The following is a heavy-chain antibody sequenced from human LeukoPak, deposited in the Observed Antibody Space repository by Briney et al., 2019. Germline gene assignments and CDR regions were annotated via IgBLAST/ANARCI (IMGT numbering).Heavy chain of an antibody. Sequence: GGSLRLSCAASGFTFSSYAMHWVRQAPGKGLEWVAVISYDGSNKYYADSVKGRFTISRDNSKNTLYLQMNSLRAEDTAVYYCASAPWDVWGSYRDYWGQGTLVTVSS. J-gene: IGHJ4*02. CDR3: ASAPWDVWGSYRDY. CDR2: ISYDGSNK. D-gene: IGHD3-16*02. V-gene: IGHV3-30-3*01. CDR1: GFTFSSYA.